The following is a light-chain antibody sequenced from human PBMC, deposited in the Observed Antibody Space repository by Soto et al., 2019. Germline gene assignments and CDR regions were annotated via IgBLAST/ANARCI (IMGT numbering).Light chain of an antibody. CDR3: TSYTSSIAWV. CDR1: SSDVGGYNY. J-gene: IGLJ1*01. V-gene: IGLV2-14*01. Sequence: QSALIQPASVSGSPGQSITISCTGTSSDVGGYNYVSWFQLHPGKAPRLIIYEVINRPSGVSNRFSGSKSGNTASLTISGLQAEDEADYYCTSYTSSIAWVFGSGTKVTVL. CDR2: EVI.